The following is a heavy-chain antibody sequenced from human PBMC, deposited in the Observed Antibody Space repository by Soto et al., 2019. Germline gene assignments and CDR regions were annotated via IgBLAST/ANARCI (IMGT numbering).Heavy chain of an antibody. CDR1: GFTFSSYD. V-gene: IGHV3-30*18. CDR2: ISYDGSNK. J-gene: IGHJ3*02. D-gene: IGHD3-22*01. CDR3: AKDGPYDPPPGAFDI. Sequence: QVQLVESGGGVVQPGRSLRLSCAASGFTFSSYDMHWVRQAPGKGLEWVAVISYDGSNKYYADSVKGRFTISRDNSKNTLNLQRNSLRAEDTAVYYCAKDGPYDPPPGAFDIGGKGTMVTVSS.